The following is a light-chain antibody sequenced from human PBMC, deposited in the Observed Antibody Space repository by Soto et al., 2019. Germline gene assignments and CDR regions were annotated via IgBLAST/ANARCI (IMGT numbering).Light chain of an antibody. J-gene: IGKJ1*01. Sequence: EIVLTQSPGTLSLSPGERATLSCRASQSVSSSYLACYQQKPGQAPRLLIYGASSRATGIPDRFSGCGSGTDFTLTISRLEPEDFAVYYCQQYGSSPWTFGQGTKVDIK. CDR2: GAS. V-gene: IGKV3-20*01. CDR3: QQYGSSPWT. CDR1: QSVSSSY.